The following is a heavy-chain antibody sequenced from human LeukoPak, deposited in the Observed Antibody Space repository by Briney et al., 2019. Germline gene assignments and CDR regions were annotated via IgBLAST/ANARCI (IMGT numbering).Heavy chain of an antibody. J-gene: IGHJ4*02. V-gene: IGHV3-48*03. CDR3: ARESYDSSGYYIFFDY. Sequence: GGSLRLSCAASGFTFSSYEMNWVRQAPGKGLEWVSYISSSGSTIYYADSVKGRFTISRDNAKNSLYLQMNSLRAEDTAVYYCARESYDSSGYYIFFDYWGQGTLVTVPS. D-gene: IGHD3-22*01. CDR1: GFTFSSYE. CDR2: ISSSGSTI.